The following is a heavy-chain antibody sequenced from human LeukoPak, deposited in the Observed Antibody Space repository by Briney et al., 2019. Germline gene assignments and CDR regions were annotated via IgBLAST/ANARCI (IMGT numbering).Heavy chain of an antibody. CDR1: GFTFSSYS. CDR3: ARDPPPPHYDILTGYYKADY. J-gene: IGHJ4*02. CDR2: ISSSGSTI. Sequence: PGGSLRLSCAASGFTFSSYSMNWVRRAPGKGLEWVSYISSSGSTIYYADSVKGRFTISRDNAKNSLYLQMNSLRAEDTAVYYCARDPPPPHYDILTGYYKADYWGQGTLVTVSS. V-gene: IGHV3-48*04. D-gene: IGHD3-9*01.